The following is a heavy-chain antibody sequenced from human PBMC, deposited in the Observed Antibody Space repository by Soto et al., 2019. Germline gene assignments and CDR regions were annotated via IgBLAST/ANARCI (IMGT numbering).Heavy chain of an antibody. CDR2: ISAYNGNT. V-gene: IGHV1-18*01. CDR3: ARDRVAARIREWRVFDF. J-gene: IGHJ3*01. Sequence: ASVKVSCKASGYTFTSYGISWVRQAPGQGLEWMGWISAYNGNTNYAQKLQGRVTMTTDTSTSTAYMELRSLRSDDTAVYYCARDRVAARIREWRVFDFSGQGSMVIVSS. D-gene: IGHD6-6*01. CDR1: GYTFTSYG.